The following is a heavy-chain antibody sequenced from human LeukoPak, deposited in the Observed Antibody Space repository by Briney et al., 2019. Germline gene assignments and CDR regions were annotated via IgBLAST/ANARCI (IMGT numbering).Heavy chain of an antibody. Sequence: KPSETLSLTCTVSGGSISRYYWSWIRQPAGKGLGWIGRIFSSGSTNYNPSLKTRVTMSVDTSKNQFSLKLSSVTAADTAVYYCARDSRSDAGWFDPWGQGTLVTVSS. CDR3: ARDSRSDAGWFDP. CDR1: GGSISRYY. D-gene: IGHD3-10*01. CDR2: IFSSGST. J-gene: IGHJ5*02. V-gene: IGHV4-4*07.